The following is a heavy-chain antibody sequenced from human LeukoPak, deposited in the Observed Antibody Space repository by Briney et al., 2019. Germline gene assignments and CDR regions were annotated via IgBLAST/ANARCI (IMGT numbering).Heavy chain of an antibody. J-gene: IGHJ4*02. V-gene: IGHV4-38-2*02. Sequence: SETLSLTCTVSGYSISSGYYWGWIRQPPGQGLEWIGSIYHSGSTYYNPSLKSRVIISVDKSKNQFSLKLSSVTAADTAVYYCIGNGYYSLEYWGQGTLVTVSS. CDR3: IGNGYYSLEY. CDR2: IYHSGST. D-gene: IGHD3-3*01. CDR1: GYSISSGYY.